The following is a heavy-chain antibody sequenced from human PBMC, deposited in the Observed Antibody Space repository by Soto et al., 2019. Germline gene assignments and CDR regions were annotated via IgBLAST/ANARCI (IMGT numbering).Heavy chain of an antibody. CDR2: IYYSGST. V-gene: IGHV4-39*07. J-gene: IGHJ4*02. CDR3: ARSGGGSSWTDY. Sequence: PSETLSLTCTVSGGSISSSSYYWGWIRQPPGKGLEWIGSIYYSGSTYYNPSLKSRVTISVDTSKNQFSLKLSSVTAADTAVYYCARSGGGSSWTDYWGQGTLVTVSS. D-gene: IGHD6-13*01. CDR1: GGSISSSSYY.